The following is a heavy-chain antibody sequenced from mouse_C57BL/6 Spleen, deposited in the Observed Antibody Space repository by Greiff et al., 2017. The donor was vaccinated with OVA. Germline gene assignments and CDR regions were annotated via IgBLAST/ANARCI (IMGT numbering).Heavy chain of an antibody. Sequence: VQLQQSGAELVRPGASVTLSCKASGYTFTDYEMHWVKQTPVHGLEWIGAIDPETGGTAYNQKFKGKAILTADKSSRTAYMELRSLTSEDSAVYYCTRRGYSNWDFDYWGQGTTLTVSS. CDR2: IDPETGGT. J-gene: IGHJ2*01. CDR1: GYTFTDYE. CDR3: TRRGYSNWDFDY. D-gene: IGHD2-5*01. V-gene: IGHV1-15*01.